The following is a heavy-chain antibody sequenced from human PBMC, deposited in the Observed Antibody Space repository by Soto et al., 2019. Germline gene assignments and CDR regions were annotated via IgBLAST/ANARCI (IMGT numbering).Heavy chain of an antibody. CDR1: GGSFSGYY. CDR2: INHSGST. Sequence: SETLSLTCAVYGGSFSGYYWSWIRQPPGKGLEWIGEINHSGSTNYNPSLKSRVTISVDTSKNQFSLKLSSVTAADTAVYYCARGLHGYSSWQAKLRLSFDPWGQGTLVTVSS. CDR3: ARGLHGYSSWQAKLRLSFDP. V-gene: IGHV4-34*01. J-gene: IGHJ5*02. D-gene: IGHD5-18*01.